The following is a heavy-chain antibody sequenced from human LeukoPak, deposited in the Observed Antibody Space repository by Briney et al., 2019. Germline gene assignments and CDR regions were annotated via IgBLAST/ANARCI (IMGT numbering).Heavy chain of an antibody. CDR3: ASTEVAPGDDVFDI. Sequence: GGSLRLSCAASGFTFSSYWMHWVRQAPGKGLEWVSVIYSGGSTYYADSVKGRFTISRDNSKNTLYLQMNSLRVEDTAVYYCASTEVAPGDDVFDIWGQGTMVTVSS. CDR2: IYSGGST. V-gene: IGHV3-66*01. CDR1: GFTFSSYW. J-gene: IGHJ3*02. D-gene: IGHD2-2*01.